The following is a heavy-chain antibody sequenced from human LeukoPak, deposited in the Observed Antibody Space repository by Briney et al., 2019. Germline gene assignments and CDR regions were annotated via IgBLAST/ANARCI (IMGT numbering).Heavy chain of an antibody. Sequence: SVKVSCKASGGTFSSYAISWVRQAPGQGREWMGGIIPIFGTANYAQKFQGRVTITTDVSTSTAYMELSSLRSEDTAVYYCAREGSSGWYGWYFVYWGQGTLVTVSS. CDR2: IIPIFGTA. CDR3: AREGSSGWYGWYFVY. D-gene: IGHD6-19*01. CDR1: GGTFSSYA. J-gene: IGHJ4*02. V-gene: IGHV1-69*05.